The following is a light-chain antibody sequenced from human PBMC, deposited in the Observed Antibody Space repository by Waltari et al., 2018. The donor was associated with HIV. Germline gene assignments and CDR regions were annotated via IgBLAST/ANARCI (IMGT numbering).Light chain of an antibody. CDR3: QQYNSHSYT. Sequence: DVQMTQSPSTLSASVGDRVSITCRASQIIDYWVAWYQQKPGQPPKLLIYKTSYLESGVPTRFSGSGSGADFTLTIDGLQPEDFATYYCQQYNSHSYTFGQGTKLDIK. CDR2: KTS. CDR1: QIIDYW. V-gene: IGKV1-5*03. J-gene: IGKJ2*01.